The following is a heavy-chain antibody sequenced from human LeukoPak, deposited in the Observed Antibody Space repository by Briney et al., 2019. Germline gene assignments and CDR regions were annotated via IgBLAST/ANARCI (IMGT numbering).Heavy chain of an antibody. J-gene: IGHJ4*02. CDR2: ISSSGDTT. CDR1: GSTFSSYE. CDR3: ARKVAGSDLLY. D-gene: IGHD3-10*01. Sequence: TGGSLRLSCAASGSTFSSYEMNWVRQAPGKGLEWPSYISSSGDTTYYAGSVKGRFTISRDNAKSSLYLQMNSLRAEDTAVYYCARKVAGSDLLYWGQGTLATVSS. V-gene: IGHV3-48*03.